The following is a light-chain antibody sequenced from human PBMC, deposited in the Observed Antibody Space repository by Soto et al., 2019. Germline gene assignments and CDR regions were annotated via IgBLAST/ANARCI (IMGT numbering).Light chain of an antibody. CDR2: LAS. Sequence: DIQMTQSPSTLSASVGDRVTITRRASQSISSWLAWYQQKPGNAPKLLIYLASSLQTGVPSRFSGSGFGTEFTLTISSRQPDDFATYYCQQYDSYPRTFGEGTKVEFK. CDR3: QQYDSYPRT. V-gene: IGKV1-5*03. J-gene: IGKJ1*01. CDR1: QSISSW.